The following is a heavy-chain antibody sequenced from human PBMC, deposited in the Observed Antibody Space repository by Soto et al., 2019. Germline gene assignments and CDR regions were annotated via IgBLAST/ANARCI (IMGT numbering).Heavy chain of an antibody. D-gene: IGHD3-10*01. CDR2: INAGNGNT. CDR1: GYTFTNYA. V-gene: IGHV1-3*01. CDR3: GRGSGFNWFDP. J-gene: IGHJ5*02. Sequence: QVQLVQSGAEVKKPGASVKVSCKASGYTFTNYAMHWVRQAPGQRLEWMGWINAGNGNTKYSQKFQGRVTITRDTTASTADMELSSLRSEDTAVYYCGRGSGFNWFDPWGQGTLVTVSS.